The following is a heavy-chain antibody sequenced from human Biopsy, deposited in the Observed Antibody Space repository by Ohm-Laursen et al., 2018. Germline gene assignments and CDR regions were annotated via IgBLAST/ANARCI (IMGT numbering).Heavy chain of an antibody. CDR3: ARLFRLDDYWNDDPPDGFDV. J-gene: IGHJ6*02. CDR2: ISDTGTT. Sequence: SETLSLTCTVSGGSIGGSGDYWSWIRQPPGKGLEWIGYISDTGTTNYNPSLRGRVAMSVDTSKNQFSLQLTSVTAADTAMFFCARLFRLDDYWNDDPPDGFDVWGQGTTVTVSS. CDR1: GGSIGGSGDY. V-gene: IGHV4-61*08. D-gene: IGHD3-3*01.